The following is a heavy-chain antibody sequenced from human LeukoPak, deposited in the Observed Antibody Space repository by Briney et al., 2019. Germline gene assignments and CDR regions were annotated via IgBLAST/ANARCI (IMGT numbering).Heavy chain of an antibody. CDR1: EFTFSSHD. V-gene: IGHV3-15*01. Sequence: GGSLRLSCAASEFTFSSHDMRWVRQAPGKGLEWVGRIKPKTDGETTEYAAPVKDRFSISRDDSKSMMYLQMNSLKTEDTAVYYCITPLPYSAQGGQGTLVTVSS. CDR3: ITPLPYSAQ. J-gene: IGHJ4*02. D-gene: IGHD2-21*01. CDR2: IKPKTDGETT.